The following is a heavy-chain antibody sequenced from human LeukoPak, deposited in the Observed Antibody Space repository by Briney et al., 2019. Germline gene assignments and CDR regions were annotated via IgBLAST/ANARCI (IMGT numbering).Heavy chain of an antibody. J-gene: IGHJ5*02. V-gene: IGHV1-2*02. CDR2: INPNSGGT. Sequence: ASVKVSCKASGYTFTSYGISWVRQAPGQGLEWMGWINPNSGGTNYAQKFQGRVTMTRDTSISTAYMELSRLRSDDTAVYYCARDIVLMVYAIYSWFDPWGQGTLVTVSS. D-gene: IGHD2-8*01. CDR3: ARDIVLMVYAIYSWFDP. CDR1: GYTFTSYG.